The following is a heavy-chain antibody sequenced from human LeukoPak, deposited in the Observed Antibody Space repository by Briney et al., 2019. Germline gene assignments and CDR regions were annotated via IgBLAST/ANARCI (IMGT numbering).Heavy chain of an antibody. CDR2: LSGSGYNT. J-gene: IGHJ4*02. V-gene: IGHV3-23*01. D-gene: IGHD2-2*01. CDR3: AKDPYGTRYFDY. CDR1: GFTFSSHA. Sequence: GGSLRLPCAASGFTFSSHALSWVRQAQGKGLEWVSSLSGSGYNTYYADSVKGRFTISRDNSKNTVYLQMNSLRAEDTAVYYCAKDPYGTRYFDYWGQGTLVTVSS.